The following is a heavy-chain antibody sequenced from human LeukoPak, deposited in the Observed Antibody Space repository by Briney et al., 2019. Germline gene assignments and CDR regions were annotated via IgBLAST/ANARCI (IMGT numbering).Heavy chain of an antibody. CDR3: ARAVTIKDDWFDP. J-gene: IGHJ5*02. Sequence: GGSLRLSCAASGFTFSSYAMHWVRQAPGKGLEYASAISSNGGSTYYANSVKGRFTISRDNSKNTLYLQMGSLRAEDMAVYYCARAVTIKDDWFDPWGQGTLVTVSS. D-gene: IGHD3-3*01. V-gene: IGHV3-64*01. CDR1: GFTFSSYA. CDR2: ISSNGGST.